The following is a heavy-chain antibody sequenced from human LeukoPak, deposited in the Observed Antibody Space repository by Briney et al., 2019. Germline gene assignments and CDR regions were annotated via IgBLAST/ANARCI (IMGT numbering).Heavy chain of an antibody. V-gene: IGHV4-34*01. CDR2: INHSGST. J-gene: IGHJ6*02. CDR1: GGSFSGYY. CDR3: ARTKALYYYYGMDV. Sequence: SETLSLTCAVYGGSFSGYYWSWIRQPPGKGLEWIGEINHSGSTNNNPSLKSRVTISVDTSKNQFSLKLSSVTAADTAVYYCARTKALYYYYGMDVWGQGTTVTVSS.